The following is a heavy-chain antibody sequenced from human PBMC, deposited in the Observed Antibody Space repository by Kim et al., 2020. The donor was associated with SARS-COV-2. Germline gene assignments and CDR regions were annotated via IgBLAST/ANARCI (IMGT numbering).Heavy chain of an antibody. CDR2: INGPGSVI. V-gene: IGHV3-48*02. CDR1: GSAFSNFF. J-gene: IGHJ3*02. CDR3: VSGRDHAFDI. Sequence: GGSLRLSCAASGSAFSNFFMNWVRQTPGKGLEWVSYINGPGSVILYADAVKGRFTISRDNAKNSLDLQMNSLRDEDTAVYYCVSGRDHAFDIWGQGIMVTVSS.